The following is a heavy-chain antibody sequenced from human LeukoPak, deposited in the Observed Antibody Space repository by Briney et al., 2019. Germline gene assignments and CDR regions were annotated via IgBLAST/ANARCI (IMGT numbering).Heavy chain of an antibody. CDR1: GFTFSVFE. Sequence: GGSLRLSCAASGFTFSVFEMNWVRQAPGKGLEWVSYISSTGSWTYYADSVKGRFTISRDNAKNTLYLQMNSLGVEDTALYYCARGIASSRSVAIDLWGQGTLVAVSS. CDR2: ISSTGSWT. D-gene: IGHD6-13*01. V-gene: IGHV3-48*03. J-gene: IGHJ4*02. CDR3: ARGIASSRSVAIDL.